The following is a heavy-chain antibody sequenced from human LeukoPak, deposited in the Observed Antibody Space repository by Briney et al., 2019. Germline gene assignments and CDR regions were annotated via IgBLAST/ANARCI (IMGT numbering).Heavy chain of an antibody. CDR3: ARALYGSGEDYYFDY. V-gene: IGHV4-34*01. J-gene: IGHJ4*02. CDR1: GGSFSGYY. D-gene: IGHD3-10*01. CDR2: INHSGST. Sequence: SETLSLTCAVYGGSFSGYYWSWIRQPPGKGLEWIGEINHSGSTNYNPSLKSRVTISVDTSKKQFSLKVSSVTAADTAVYYCARALYGSGEDYYFDYWGQGTLVTVSS.